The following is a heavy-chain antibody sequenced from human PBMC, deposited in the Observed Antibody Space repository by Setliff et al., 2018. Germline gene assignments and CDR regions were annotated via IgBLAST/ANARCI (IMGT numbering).Heavy chain of an antibody. V-gene: IGHV4-34*01. CDR3: ARGRMRGSCSGPSCTYDPFDI. J-gene: IGHJ3*02. Sequence: SETLSLTCSVYGESFSNNYWSWIRQPPGKGLEWIGESNHSGGTSYNPSLKSRLTMSVDTSKNQFSLKLTSVTAAYTAVYYCARGRMRGSCSGPSCTYDPFDIWGQGTPVTVSS. D-gene: IGHD2-2*01. CDR1: GESFSNNY. CDR2: SNHSGGT.